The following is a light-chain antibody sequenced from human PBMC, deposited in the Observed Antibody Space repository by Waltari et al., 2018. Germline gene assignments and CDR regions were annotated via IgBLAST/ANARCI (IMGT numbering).Light chain of an antibody. CDR3: QQYNSYSGT. CDR2: KAS. Sequence: DIQMTQSPSTLSASVGDRVTITCRASQSISSWLAWYQQKPGKAPKLLMYKASSLESGVPLRFSGSGSGTEFTLTISSLQPYDFATYYCQQYNSYSGTFGQGTKVEIK. CDR1: QSISSW. J-gene: IGKJ1*01. V-gene: IGKV1-5*03.